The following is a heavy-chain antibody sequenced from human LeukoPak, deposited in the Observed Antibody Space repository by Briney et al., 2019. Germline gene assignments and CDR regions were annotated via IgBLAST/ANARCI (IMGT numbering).Heavy chain of an antibody. D-gene: IGHD4-17*01. CDR2: ISSSSSYI. V-gene: IGHV3-21*01. Sequence: GGSLRLSCAASGFTFSSYAMSWVRQAPGKGLEWVSSISSSSSYIDYADSVKGRFTISRDNAKNSLYLQMNSLTAEDTAVYYCARDYYGDYYFDYWGQGTLVTVSS. CDR3: ARDYYGDYYFDY. J-gene: IGHJ4*02. CDR1: GFTFSSYA.